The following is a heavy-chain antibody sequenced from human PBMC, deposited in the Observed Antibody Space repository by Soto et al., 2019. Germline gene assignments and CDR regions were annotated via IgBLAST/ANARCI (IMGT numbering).Heavy chain of an antibody. CDR1: GYTFTSYG. D-gene: IGHD2-15*01. CDR2: ISAYNGNT. V-gene: IGHV1-18*01. Sequence: QVQLVQSGAEVKKPGASVKVSCKASGYTFTSYGISWVRQAPGQGLEWMGWISAYNGNTNYAQKLQGRVTMTTDTSTRTAYMELRSLRSDDTAVYYCARDCSGGSSAPTNYYYGMDVWGQGTTVTVSS. CDR3: ARDCSGGSSAPTNYYYGMDV. J-gene: IGHJ6*02.